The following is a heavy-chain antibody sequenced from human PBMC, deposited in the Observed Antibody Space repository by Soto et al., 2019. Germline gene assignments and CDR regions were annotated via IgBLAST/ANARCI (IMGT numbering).Heavy chain of an antibody. V-gene: IGHV4-39*01. D-gene: IGHD6-19*01. J-gene: IGHJ5*02. CDR2: IYYSGST. Sequence: ASETLSLTCSVSGGSINSSSYFWGWVRQPPGKGLEWIGSIYYSGSTYYNPSLRSRVTISVDTSKNQFSLKLSSVTAADTAVFYCARHYSSGSRNWFDPWGQGTRVTVSS. CDR3: ARHYSSGSRNWFDP. CDR1: GGSINSSSYF.